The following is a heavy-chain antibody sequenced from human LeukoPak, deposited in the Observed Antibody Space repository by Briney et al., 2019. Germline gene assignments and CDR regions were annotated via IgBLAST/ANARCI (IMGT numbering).Heavy chain of an antibody. D-gene: IGHD6-19*01. Sequence: SETLSLTCTVSGGSISSSSYYWGWIRQPPGKGLEWIGSIYYSGSTYYNPSLKSRVTISVDTSENQFSLKLSSVTATDTAVYYCARPNGSGWRASDIWGQGTMVMVSS. CDR1: GGSISSSSYY. V-gene: IGHV4-39*01. J-gene: IGHJ3*02. CDR2: IYYSGST. CDR3: ARPNGSGWRASDI.